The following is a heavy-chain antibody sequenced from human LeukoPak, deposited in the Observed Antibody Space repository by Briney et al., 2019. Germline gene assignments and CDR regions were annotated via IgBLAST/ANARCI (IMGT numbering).Heavy chain of an antibody. V-gene: IGHV3-11*01. J-gene: IGHJ4*01. CDR3: ARASTYYYDSSGYLY. Sequence: PGGSLRLSCAASGFTFSDYYMSWIRQAPGKGLEWVSYISSSGSTIYYADSVKGRFTIFRDNAKNSLYLQMNSLRAEDTAVYYCARASTYYYDSSGYLYWGXGTLXTVSS. D-gene: IGHD3-22*01. CDR2: ISSSGSTI. CDR1: GFTFSDYY.